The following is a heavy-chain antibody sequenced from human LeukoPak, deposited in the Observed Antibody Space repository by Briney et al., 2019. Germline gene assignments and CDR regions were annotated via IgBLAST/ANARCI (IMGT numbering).Heavy chain of an antibody. D-gene: IGHD4-11*01. CDR3: AREYSNGYYYYGMDV. Sequence: SVKVSCKASGGTFSSYAISWVRQAPGQGLEWMGGIIPIFGTANYAQKFQGRVTITADESTSTAYMELSSLRSEDTAVYYCAREYSNGYYYYGMDVWGQGTTVTVSS. J-gene: IGHJ6*02. CDR1: GGTFSSYA. CDR2: IIPIFGTA. V-gene: IGHV1-69*13.